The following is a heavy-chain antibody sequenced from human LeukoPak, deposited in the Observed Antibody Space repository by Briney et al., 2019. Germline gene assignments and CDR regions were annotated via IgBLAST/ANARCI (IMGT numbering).Heavy chain of an antibody. CDR1: GFTFSSYW. D-gene: IGHD2-21*02. CDR2: INSDGSST. J-gene: IGHJ5*02. Sequence: GGSLRLSCAASGFTFSSYWMHWVRQAPGKGLVWVSRINSDGSSTSYADSVKGRFTISRDNAKNTLYLQMNSLRAEDTAVYYCAKDKMTTYCGGDCYFGWFDPWGQGTLVTVSS. CDR3: AKDKMTTYCGGDCYFGWFDP. V-gene: IGHV3-74*01.